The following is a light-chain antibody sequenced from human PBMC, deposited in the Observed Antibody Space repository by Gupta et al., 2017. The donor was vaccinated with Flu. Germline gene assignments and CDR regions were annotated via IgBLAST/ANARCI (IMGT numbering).Light chain of an antibody. CDR1: QGVNNW. V-gene: IGKV1-5*03. CDR2: KTS. Sequence: DIQITQSPSTLSASVGTKVTITCRVSQGVNNWLALYQQRPGQAPKVLIYKTSSLYSGVPSRFSGSGSGTDFTLTISRLQPDYVATYYCQQYNVYYSFGQGTKVEIK. CDR3: QQYNVYYS. J-gene: IGKJ2*03.